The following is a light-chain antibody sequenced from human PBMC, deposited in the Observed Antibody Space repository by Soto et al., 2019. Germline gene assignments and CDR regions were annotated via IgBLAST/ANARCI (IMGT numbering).Light chain of an antibody. Sequence: EIVLTQSPATLSLSPGERATLSCKTSQSMNGFLAWYQQTPGQAPRLLIYDASKRATGIPARFSGSGSGTDFTLTISSLEPEDFAVYYCQQRSNWFTFGQGTKLEIK. CDR1: QSMNGF. CDR2: DAS. CDR3: QQRSNWFT. V-gene: IGKV3-11*01. J-gene: IGKJ2*01.